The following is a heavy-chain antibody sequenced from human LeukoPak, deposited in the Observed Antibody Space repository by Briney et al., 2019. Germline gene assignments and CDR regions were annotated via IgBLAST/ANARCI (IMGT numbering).Heavy chain of an antibody. Sequence: PGGSLRLSCAASGFTFSSYAMHWVRQAPGKGLEWVAVISYDGSNKYYADSVKGRFTISRDNSKNTLYLQMNSLRAEDTAVYYCARTRWAGGSGSHYYYYGMDVWGQGTTVTVSS. CDR3: ARTRWAGGSGSHYYYYGMDV. CDR2: ISYDGSNK. V-gene: IGHV3-30-3*01. J-gene: IGHJ6*02. CDR1: GFTFSSYA. D-gene: IGHD3-10*01.